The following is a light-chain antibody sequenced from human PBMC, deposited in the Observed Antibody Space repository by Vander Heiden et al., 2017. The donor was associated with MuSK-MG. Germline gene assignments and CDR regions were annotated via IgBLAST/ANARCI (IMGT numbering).Light chain of an antibody. V-gene: IGKV1-NL1*01. CDR3: QQDDSTPGT. CDR1: QGISNS. J-gene: IGKJ3*01. CDR2: AAS. Sequence: DTQMTQSPSSLSASVGDRVTITCRASQGISNSLAWYQQKPGKAPKLLLSAASRLESGVPSRFSGGGSGTDYTLTISSLQPEDFATYYCQQDDSTPGTFGHGTKVDIK.